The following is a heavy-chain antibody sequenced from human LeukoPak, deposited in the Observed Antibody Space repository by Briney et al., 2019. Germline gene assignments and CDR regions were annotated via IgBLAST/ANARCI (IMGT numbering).Heavy chain of an antibody. CDR1: GFTFSGSA. Sequence: PGGSLRLSCAASGFTFSGSAMHWVRQASGKGLEWVGRVRSKANSYATAYAASVKGRFTISRDDSKNTAYLQMNSLKTEDTAVYYCTRGAYGRYYYYGMDVWGQGTTVTVSS. CDR2: VRSKANSYAT. J-gene: IGHJ6*02. D-gene: IGHD2-8*01. CDR3: TRGAYGRYYYYGMDV. V-gene: IGHV3-73*01.